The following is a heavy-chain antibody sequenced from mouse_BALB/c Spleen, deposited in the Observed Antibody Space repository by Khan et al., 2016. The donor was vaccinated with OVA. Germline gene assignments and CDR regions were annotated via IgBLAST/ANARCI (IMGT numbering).Heavy chain of an antibody. Sequence: QIQLVQSGPELKKPGETVKISCKASGFILTNYGLTWVKQAPGKGLEWMGWINTYTGEPIFGDDFKGRFAFSLETSASTAYLQINNLKDEDTGTYFCARDYGNDGYFDVWGAGTTVTGSS. V-gene: IGHV9-3-1*01. CDR2: INTYTGEP. D-gene: IGHD2-2*01. CDR3: ARDYGNDGYFDV. CDR1: GFILTNYG. J-gene: IGHJ1*01.